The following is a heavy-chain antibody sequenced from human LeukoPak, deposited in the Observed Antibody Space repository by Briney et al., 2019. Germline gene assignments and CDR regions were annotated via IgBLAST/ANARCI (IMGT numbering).Heavy chain of an antibody. V-gene: IGHV4-59*01. Sequence: RASETLSLTCTVSGGSISSYYWSWLRQPPGKGLEWIGYIYYSGSTNYDPSLKSRVTISVDTSKNQFSLKLSSVTAADTAVYYCARVWFPDDFWSGYYSYYFDYWGQGTLVTVSS. D-gene: IGHD3-3*01. CDR1: GGSISSYY. CDR2: IYYSGST. J-gene: IGHJ4*02. CDR3: ARVWFPDDFWSGYYSYYFDY.